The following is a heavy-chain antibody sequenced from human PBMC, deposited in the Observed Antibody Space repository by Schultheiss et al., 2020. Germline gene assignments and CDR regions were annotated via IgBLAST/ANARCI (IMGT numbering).Heavy chain of an antibody. V-gene: IGHV4-61*08. CDR2: INHSGST. CDR3: ARAGLVHYYGMDV. D-gene: IGHD6-6*01. J-gene: IGHJ6*02. CDR1: GVSISSGGYY. Sequence: SETLSLTCTVSGVSISSGGYYWSWIRQPPGKGLEWIGEINHSGSTNYNPSLKSRVTISVDTSKNQFSLKLSSVTAADTAVYYCARAGLVHYYGMDVWGQGTTVTVSS.